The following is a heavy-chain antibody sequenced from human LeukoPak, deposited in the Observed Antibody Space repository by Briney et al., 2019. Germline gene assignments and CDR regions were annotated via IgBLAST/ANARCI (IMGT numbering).Heavy chain of an antibody. CDR3: AKSLGLWGSYYDS. V-gene: IGHV3-23*01. CDR2: ISGSGGSA. J-gene: IGHJ4*02. CDR1: GFTFSTYA. D-gene: IGHD3-16*01. Sequence: PGGSLRLSCAASGFTFSTYAMSWVRQAPGKGLGWVSAISGSGGSAYYADSVKGRFTISRDSSKNTLYLQMNSLRAEDTALYYCAKSLGLWGSYYDSWGQGTLVTVSS.